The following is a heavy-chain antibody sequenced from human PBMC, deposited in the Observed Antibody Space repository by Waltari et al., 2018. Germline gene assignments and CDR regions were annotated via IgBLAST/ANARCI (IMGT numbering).Heavy chain of an antibody. V-gene: IGHV4-59*01. D-gene: IGHD2-21*02. CDR1: GGSISGFY. J-gene: IGHJ5*02. Sequence: QVQLQESGPSLLKPSETLSLICTVSGGSISGFYWSWVRQPPGKGLDWIGYIYYTGSTNVNPSLKSRVTRSVDTSKNQFSLKLSSVTAADTAFYYCARGGGGDWEWFDPWGQGTLVTVSS. CDR2: IYYTGST. CDR3: ARGGGGDWEWFDP.